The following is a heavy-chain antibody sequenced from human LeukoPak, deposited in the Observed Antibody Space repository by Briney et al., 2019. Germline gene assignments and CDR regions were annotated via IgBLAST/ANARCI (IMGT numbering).Heavy chain of an antibody. CDR1: GYGFTTYW. D-gene: IGHD2-21*02. Sequence: TGESLKISCKIGGYGFTTYWIGWVRQMPGKGLEWMGIIYPGDSDTRYSPSFQGQVTISADKSISTAYLQWSSLKASDTAMYYCAITCGGDCQHWFDPWGQGTLVTVSS. V-gene: IGHV5-51*01. CDR2: IYPGDSDT. J-gene: IGHJ5*02. CDR3: AITCGGDCQHWFDP.